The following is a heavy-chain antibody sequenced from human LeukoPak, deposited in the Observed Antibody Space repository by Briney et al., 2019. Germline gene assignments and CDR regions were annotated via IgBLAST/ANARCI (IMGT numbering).Heavy chain of an antibody. V-gene: IGHV3-7*01. Sequence: GGSLRLSCAAAGFTFSSYWMSWVRQAPGKGLEWVANIKQDGSEKYYVDSVKGRFTISRDNAKNSLYLQMNSLRAEDTAVYYCARDKVDIVVVPAKESDYKYYYFMDVWGKGTTVTVSS. J-gene: IGHJ6*03. D-gene: IGHD2-2*01. CDR3: ARDKVDIVVVPAKESDYKYYYFMDV. CDR1: GFTFSSYW. CDR2: IKQDGSEK.